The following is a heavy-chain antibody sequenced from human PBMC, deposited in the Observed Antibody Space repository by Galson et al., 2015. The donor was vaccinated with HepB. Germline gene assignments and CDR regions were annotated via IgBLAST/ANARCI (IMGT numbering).Heavy chain of an antibody. CDR1: GFTFSSYS. V-gene: IGHV3-48*02. CDR2: ITSTSNNM. J-gene: IGHJ4*02. CDR3: ARPGPGGNNFVN. D-gene: IGHD1-20*01. Sequence: SLRLSCAASGFTFSSYSMNWVRQAPGKGLEWVSYITSTSNNMYYADSVKGRFTISRDNANNSLFLQMNSLRDEDTAVYYRARPGPGGNNFVNWGQGTLVTVSS.